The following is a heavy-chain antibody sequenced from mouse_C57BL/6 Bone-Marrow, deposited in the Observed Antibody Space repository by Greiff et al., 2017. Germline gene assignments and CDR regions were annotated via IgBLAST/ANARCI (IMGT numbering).Heavy chain of an antibody. CDR1: GYTFTSYW. V-gene: IGHV1-53*01. CDR3: AREGYDYDVDYYAMDY. D-gene: IGHD2-4*01. J-gene: IGHJ4*01. CDR2: INPSNGGT. Sequence: QVQLQQPGTELVKPGASVKLSCKASGYTFTSYWMHWVKQRPGQGLEWIGNINPSNGGTNYNEKFKSKATLTVDKSSSTAYMQLSSLTSEDSAVDDCAREGYDYDVDYYAMDYWGQGTSVTVSS.